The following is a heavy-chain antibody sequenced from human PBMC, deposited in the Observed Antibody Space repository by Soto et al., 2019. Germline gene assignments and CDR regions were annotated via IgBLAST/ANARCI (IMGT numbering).Heavy chain of an antibody. J-gene: IGHJ6*02. Sequence: EVQLVESGGGLVQPGGSLRLSCTASGFSLSTSWMTWVRQAPGMGLEWVANIMQDGSDKYYVDSVKGRFTISRDNAKNSLYLQMTSLRAEDTAVYYCASKRLYFYGLDVWGQGTTVTVSS. CDR1: GFSLSTSW. V-gene: IGHV3-7*01. CDR2: IMQDGSDK. CDR3: ASKRLYFYGLDV.